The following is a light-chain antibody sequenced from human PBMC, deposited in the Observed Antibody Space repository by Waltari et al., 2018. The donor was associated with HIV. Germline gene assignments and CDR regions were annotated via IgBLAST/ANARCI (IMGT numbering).Light chain of an antibody. CDR3: QQYYSPPPLP. V-gene: IGKV1-NL1*01. CDR2: AAS. CDR1: QATSNS. J-gene: IGKJ4*01. Sequence: DIQMTQSPSSLSASVGDRVPITCRERQATSNSLACYQQKPGQAPNLLLYAASRFESGAPSRFSGSRSGTEYALTISSLHPEDFAVDYCQQYYSPPPLPSGAGTTVEI.